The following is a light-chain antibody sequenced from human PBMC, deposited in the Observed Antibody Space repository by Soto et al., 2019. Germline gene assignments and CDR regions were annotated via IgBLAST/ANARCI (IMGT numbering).Light chain of an antibody. CDR2: GAS. CDR3: QQYESYPYS. J-gene: IGKJ2*01. CDR1: QGIGNA. Sequence: AIQMTQSPSSLSASVGDRVTISCRASQGIGNALGWYQQKPGKPPKVLIYGASSLDSGVPSRFSGSGYGTEFTLTVSSLQPGDFATYSCQQYESYPYSFGQGTKLEIK. V-gene: IGKV1-13*02.